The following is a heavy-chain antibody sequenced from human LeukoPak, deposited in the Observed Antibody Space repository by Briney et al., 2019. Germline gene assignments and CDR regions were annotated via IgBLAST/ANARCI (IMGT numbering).Heavy chain of an antibody. CDR1: GYTFTNYY. CDR2: INPSGGST. D-gene: IGHD4-17*01. CDR3: ARGYGDYAY. Sequence: ASVTVSFKSSGYTFTNYYMHWVRQAPGQGLEWMGIINPSGGSTTYAQKFQGRVTMTRDTSTSTVYMELSSLRSEDTAVYYCARGYGDYAYWGQGTLVTVSS. J-gene: IGHJ4*02. V-gene: IGHV1-46*01.